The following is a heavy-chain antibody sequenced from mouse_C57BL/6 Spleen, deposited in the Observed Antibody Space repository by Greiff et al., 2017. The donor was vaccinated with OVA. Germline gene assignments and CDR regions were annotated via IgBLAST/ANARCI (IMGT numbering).Heavy chain of an antibody. D-gene: IGHD1-3*01. CDR3: ASWSYNDYFDY. Sequence: QVQLQQPGAELVKPGASVKLSCKASGYTFTSYWVHWVKQRPGQGLEWIGMIHPNSGSTNYNEKFKSKATLTVDKSSSTAYMQLSSLTSEDSAVYYCASWSYNDYFDYWGQGTTLTVSS. CDR2: IHPNSGST. J-gene: IGHJ2*01. V-gene: IGHV1-64*01. CDR1: GYTFTSYW.